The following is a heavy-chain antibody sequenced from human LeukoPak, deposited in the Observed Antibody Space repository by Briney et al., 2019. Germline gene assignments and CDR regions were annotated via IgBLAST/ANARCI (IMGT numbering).Heavy chain of an antibody. Sequence: AGESLKISCKGSADSFINYWIGRVRQMSGKGLEWMGSIYPGDSDTRYSPSFQGQATMSVDESISTAYLQWSSLKASDTAMYYCATHPDYGYWGQGTLVTVSS. CDR3: ATHPDYGY. CDR2: IYPGDSDT. CDR1: ADSFINYW. V-gene: IGHV5-51*01. D-gene: IGHD4-17*01. J-gene: IGHJ4*02.